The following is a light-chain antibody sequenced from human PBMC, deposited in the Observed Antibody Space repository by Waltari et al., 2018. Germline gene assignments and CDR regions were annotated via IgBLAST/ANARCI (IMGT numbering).Light chain of an antibody. CDR1: SGHSSYA. J-gene: IGLJ3*02. CDR2: LNSDGSH. V-gene: IGLV4-69*01. Sequence: QLVLTQSPSASASLGASVKLTCTLNSGHSSYAIAWHQQQPEKGPRYLMKLNSDGSHSKGDGSPDRFSGSSSGAERYLTISSLQSEDEADYYCQTWGTGILVFGGGTKLTVL. CDR3: QTWGTGILV.